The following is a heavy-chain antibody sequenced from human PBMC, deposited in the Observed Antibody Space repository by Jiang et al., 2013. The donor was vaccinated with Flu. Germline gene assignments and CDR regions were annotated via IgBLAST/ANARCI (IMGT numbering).Heavy chain of an antibody. Sequence: EWVSSISGSADNILYVDSVKGRFTISRDNTKNSLYLQMHNLRAEDTAVYYCARKSRYGSSFYSVSDSWGQGTLVTVSS. V-gene: IGHV3-21*01. J-gene: IGHJ4*02. CDR2: ISGSADNI. D-gene: IGHD3-22*01. CDR3: ARKSRYGSSFYSVSDS.